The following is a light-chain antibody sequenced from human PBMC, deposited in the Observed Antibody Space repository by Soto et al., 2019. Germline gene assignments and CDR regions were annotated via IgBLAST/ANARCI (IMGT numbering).Light chain of an antibody. CDR1: HSVSSSY. J-gene: IGKJ3*01. CDR3: QQYGSSPPYT. V-gene: IGKV3-20*01. Sequence: EIVLTQSPGTLSLSPGDRATLSCRASHSVSSSYLAWYQQKPGQAPRLLIYGASSRATGIPDRLSGSGSGRNFTLTISRLEPEDFAAYYCQQYGSSPPYTFGPGNKVDIK. CDR2: GAS.